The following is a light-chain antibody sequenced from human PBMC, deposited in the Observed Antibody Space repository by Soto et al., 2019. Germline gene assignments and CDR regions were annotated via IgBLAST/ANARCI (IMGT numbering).Light chain of an antibody. CDR1: QSISTN. CDR2: GAS. CDR3: QQYSNWPLS. V-gene: IGKV3-15*01. Sequence: EMLMTQSPATLSVSPGERATLSCRASQSISTNVAWYQQKPGQAPRLLIYGASTRATGIPARFSGTGSGTEFTLTINSLQSEDFAVYYCQQYSNWPLSFGPGTKVDNK. J-gene: IGKJ3*01.